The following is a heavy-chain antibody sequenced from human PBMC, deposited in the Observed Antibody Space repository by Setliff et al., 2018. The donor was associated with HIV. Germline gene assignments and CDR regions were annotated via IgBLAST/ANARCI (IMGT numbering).Heavy chain of an antibody. J-gene: IGHJ4*02. CDR2: IYYSGTT. CDR3: ARHVGYSSSSLDY. D-gene: IGHD6-6*01. Sequence: KTSETLSLTCTVSGGSISSYYWSWIRQPPGKGLGWIGYIYYSGTTNYNPSLKSRVTISVDTSKNQFSLKLSSVTAADTAVYYCARHVGYSSSSLDYWGQGTLVTVSS. V-gene: IGHV4-59*08. CDR1: GGSISSYY.